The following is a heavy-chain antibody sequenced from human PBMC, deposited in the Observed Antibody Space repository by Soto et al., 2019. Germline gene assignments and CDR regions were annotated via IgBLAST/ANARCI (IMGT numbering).Heavy chain of an antibody. CDR3: ASSGWYESAFDY. CDR2: INPSGGST. CDR1: GYTFTSYY. D-gene: IGHD6-19*01. Sequence: QVQLVQSGAEVKKPGASVKVSCKASGYTFTSYYMHGVRQAPGQGHEWMGIINPSGGSTSYAQKFQGRVTMTRDTSTSTVYMELSSLRSEDTAVYYCASSGWYESAFDYWGRGTLVTVSS. J-gene: IGHJ4*02. V-gene: IGHV1-46*03.